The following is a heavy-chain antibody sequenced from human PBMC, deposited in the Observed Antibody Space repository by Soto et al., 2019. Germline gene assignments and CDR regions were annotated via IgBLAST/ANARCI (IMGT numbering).Heavy chain of an antibody. CDR2: INEDGRII. CDR3: TRDIGGWGAY. V-gene: IGHV3-74*01. CDR1: GFTFSNFW. D-gene: IGHD3-10*01. J-gene: IGHJ4*02. Sequence: EVQLVESGGGLVQPGGSLRLSCAASGFTFSNFWMHWVRQVPGKGLMWVSRINEDGRIINYADSVKGRFTISRDNARDTLDLEMTSLSAEATAVYSCTRDIGGWGAYWGQGALVTVSS.